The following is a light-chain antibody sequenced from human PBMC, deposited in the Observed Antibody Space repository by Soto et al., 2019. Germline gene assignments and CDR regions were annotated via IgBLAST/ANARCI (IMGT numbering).Light chain of an antibody. CDR2: EVS. V-gene: IGLV2-8*01. J-gene: IGLJ2*01. CDR3: SSYAGSNVV. Sequence: QSALTQPPSASGSPGQSVTISCSGTSSDVGGYNFVSWYQQHPVKAPKLIIYEVSKRPSGVPDRFSGSKSGNTASLTVSGLQAEDEADYYCSSYAGSNVVFGGGTKLTVL. CDR1: SSDVGGYNF.